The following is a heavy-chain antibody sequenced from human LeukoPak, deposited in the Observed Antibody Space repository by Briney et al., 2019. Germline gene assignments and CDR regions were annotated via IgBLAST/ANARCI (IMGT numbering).Heavy chain of an antibody. CDR2: ISSSGSTI. CDR3: ARTDSTSSGYFDY. V-gene: IGHV3-48*03. J-gene: IGHJ4*02. Sequence: NPGGSLRLSCAASGFTFSSYEMNWVRQAPGKGLEWVSYISSSGSTIYYADSVKGRFTISRDNAKNSLYLQMNSLRGEDTAVYYCARTDSTSSGYFDYWGQGTLVTVSS. CDR1: GFTFSSYE. D-gene: IGHD6-6*01.